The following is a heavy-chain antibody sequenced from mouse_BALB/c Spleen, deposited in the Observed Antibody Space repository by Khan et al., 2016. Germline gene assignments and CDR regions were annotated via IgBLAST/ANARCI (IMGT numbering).Heavy chain of an antibody. Sequence: QVQLKQSGAELVRPGSSVKISCKASGYAFSIYWMNWVKQRPGQGLEWIGQIYPGDGDTDYNGKFKDKATLTADKSSSTAYIKLSSLTSEDSAVYFCARSGYGYDYWGQGTTLTVSS. CDR2: IYPGDGDT. D-gene: IGHD2-2*01. V-gene: IGHV1-80*01. J-gene: IGHJ2*01. CDR3: ARSGYGYDY. CDR1: GYAFSIYW.